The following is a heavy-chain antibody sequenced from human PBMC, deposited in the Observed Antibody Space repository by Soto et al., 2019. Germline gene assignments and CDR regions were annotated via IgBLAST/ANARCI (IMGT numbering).Heavy chain of an antibody. V-gene: IGHV4-34*01. CDR3: ARGRMWATTWFDY. D-gene: IGHD1-26*01. Sequence: QVQLQQWGAGLLKPSETLSLTCAVYGGSFSGYYWSWIRQPPGKGLEWIGEINHSGSTNYNPSLKSRVTISVDTSKNQVSLKLSSVTAADTAVYYCARGRMWATTWFDYWGQGTLVTVSS. J-gene: IGHJ4*02. CDR1: GGSFSGYY. CDR2: INHSGST.